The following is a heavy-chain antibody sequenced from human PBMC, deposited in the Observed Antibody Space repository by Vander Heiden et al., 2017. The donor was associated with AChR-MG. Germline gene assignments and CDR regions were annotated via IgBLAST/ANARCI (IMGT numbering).Heavy chain of an antibody. CDR3: ASRYYYDSSGYSLIFDY. D-gene: IGHD3-22*01. CDR2: IYYSGST. Sequence: QLQLQESGPGLVNPSETLSLTCTVPGGSISSSSYYWGWSRQPPGKGLEWIGSIYYSGSTYYNPSLKSRVTISVDTSKNQFSLKLSSVTAADTAVYYCASRYYYDSSGYSLIFDYWGQGTLVTVSS. V-gene: IGHV4-39*01. J-gene: IGHJ4*02. CDR1: GGSISSSSYY.